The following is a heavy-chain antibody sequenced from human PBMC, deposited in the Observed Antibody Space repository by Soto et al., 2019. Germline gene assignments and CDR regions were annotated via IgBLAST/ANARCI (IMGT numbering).Heavy chain of an antibody. CDR2: MNPKSGNT. V-gene: IGHV1-8*01. CDR3: ARKIVVVTSTHLYCYYGMDV. J-gene: IGHJ6*02. Sequence: ASVKVSCKASGYSFTSYDINWVRQATGQGLEWMGWMNPKSGNTNFAQRFQGRVTMTRNTSISTAYMELSSLRSEDTAVYYCARKIVVVTSTHLYCYYGMDVWGQGTTVTVSS. CDR1: GYSFTSYD. D-gene: IGHD2-21*02.